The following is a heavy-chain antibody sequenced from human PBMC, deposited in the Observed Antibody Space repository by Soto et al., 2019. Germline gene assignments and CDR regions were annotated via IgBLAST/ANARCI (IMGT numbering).Heavy chain of an antibody. V-gene: IGHV3-30-3*01. CDR2: ISYDGSNK. CDR3: AKGGYSSGWFYDYYYYYGMDA. D-gene: IGHD6-19*01. CDR1: GFTFSSYA. Sequence: GGSLRLSCAASGFTFSSYAMHWVRQAPGKGLECVAVISYDGSNKYYADSVKGRFTISRDNSKNTLYLQMNSLRAEDTAVYYCAKGGYSSGWFYDYYYYYGMDAWGQGTTVTVS. J-gene: IGHJ6*02.